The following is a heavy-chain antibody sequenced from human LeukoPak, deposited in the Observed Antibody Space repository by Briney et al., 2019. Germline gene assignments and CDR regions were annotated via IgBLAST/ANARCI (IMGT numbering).Heavy chain of an antibody. CDR2: INQDGREQ. CDR3: TGGALDY. Sequence: QTGGSLRLSCAAAGFTFSDYWMSWVRQAPGQGREWVAKINQDGREQHFVDSVKGRFTISRDNAKNSLFLQMDSLRAEDTAVYYCTGGALDYWGQGALVTVSS. J-gene: IGHJ4*02. CDR1: GFTFSDYW. V-gene: IGHV3-7*04.